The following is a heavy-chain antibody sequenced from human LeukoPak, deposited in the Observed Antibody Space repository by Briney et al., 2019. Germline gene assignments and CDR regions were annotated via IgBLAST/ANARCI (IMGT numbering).Heavy chain of an antibody. J-gene: IGHJ4*02. D-gene: IGHD3-22*01. CDR2: ISSSGST. V-gene: IGHV4-61*02. CDR3: ARDLTSGTMIVAYFDY. CDR1: GDSISSGDYY. Sequence: SETLSLTCTVSGDSISSGDYYWSWIRQPAGKGLEWIGRISSSGSTNYNPSLKSRVTMSVDTSKNQFSLKLSSVTAADTAVYYCARDLTSGTMIVAYFDYWGQGTLVTVSS.